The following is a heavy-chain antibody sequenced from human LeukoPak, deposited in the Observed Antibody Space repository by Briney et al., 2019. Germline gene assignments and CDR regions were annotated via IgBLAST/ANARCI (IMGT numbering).Heavy chain of an antibody. J-gene: IGHJ6*03. V-gene: IGHV4-34*01. D-gene: IGHD3-22*01. CDR2: INPSGST. CDR3: ARGTYYQDSSGYSYYHHYYMDV. CDR1: GGSFNNYY. Sequence: SETLSLTCAVYGGSFNNYYWSWIRQPPGKGLEWIGEINPSGSTNYNSSLKSRVIISVDTSKNQFSLKLSSVTAADTAVYYCARGTYYQDSSGYSYYHHYYMDVWGKGTTVTVSS.